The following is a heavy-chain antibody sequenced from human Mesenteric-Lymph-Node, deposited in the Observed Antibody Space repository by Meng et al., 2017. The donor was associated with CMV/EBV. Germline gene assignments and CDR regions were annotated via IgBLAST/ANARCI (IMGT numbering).Heavy chain of an antibody. CDR3: AREGPLLRSPVGWDAFDI. V-gene: IGHV3-48*04. Sequence: GGSLRLSCAASGFTFSSYSMNWVRQAPGKGLEWVSYISSSSTIYYADSVKGRFTISRDNAKNSLYLQMNSLRAEDTAVYYCAREGPLLRSPVGWDAFDIWGQGTMVTVSS. CDR1: GFTFSSYS. J-gene: IGHJ3*02. D-gene: IGHD3-3*01. CDR2: ISSSSTI.